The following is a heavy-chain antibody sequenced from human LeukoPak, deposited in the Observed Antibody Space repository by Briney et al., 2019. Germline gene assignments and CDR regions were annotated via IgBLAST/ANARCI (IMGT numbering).Heavy chain of an antibody. D-gene: IGHD3-22*01. J-gene: IGHJ6*03. CDR1: GYTFTSYY. Sequence: ASVKVSCKASGYTFTSYYMNWVRQAPGQGLEWMGIINPSGGSTSYAQKFQGRVTMTRDMSTSTVYMELSSLRSEDTAVYYCARTLYDSSGYEANYYYMDVWGKGTTVTVSS. CDR3: ARTLYDSSGYEANYYYMDV. CDR2: INPSGGST. V-gene: IGHV1-46*01.